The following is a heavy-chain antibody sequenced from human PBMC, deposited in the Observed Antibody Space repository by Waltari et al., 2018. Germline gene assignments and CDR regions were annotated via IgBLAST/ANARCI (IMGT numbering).Heavy chain of an antibody. CDR3: ARFGVRFGLDV. CDR1: GFSFSRAW. CDR2: IKEDGSVK. D-gene: IGHD3-10*02. V-gene: IGHV3-7*01. J-gene: IGHJ6*02. Sequence: EVQLVGSGGGLVKPGGSLSLSGAGSGFSFSRAWKSWVRQAPGKGLEWVANIKEDGSVKYYVDSVKGRFTISRDNAKNSLILQMNSLRVEDTAMYYCARFGVRFGLDVWGQGTTVTVSS.